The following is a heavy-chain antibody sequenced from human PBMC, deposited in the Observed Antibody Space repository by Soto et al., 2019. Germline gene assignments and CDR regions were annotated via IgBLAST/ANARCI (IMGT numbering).Heavy chain of an antibody. J-gene: IGHJ4*02. CDR2: IIPIFGTA. CDR1: GGTFSSYA. V-gene: IGHV1-69*13. D-gene: IGHD1-26*01. Sequence: ASVKVSCKASGGTFSSYAISWVRQAPGQGLEWMGGIIPIFGTANYAQKFQGRVTITADESTSTAYMELSSLRSEDTAVYYCARWEPGHDTQDYWGQGTLVTVSS. CDR3: ARWEPGHDTQDY.